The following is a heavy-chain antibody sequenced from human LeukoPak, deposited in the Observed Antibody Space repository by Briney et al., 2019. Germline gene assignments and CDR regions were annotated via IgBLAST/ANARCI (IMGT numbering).Heavy chain of an antibody. CDR3: ARVGPWVTPDYYFYYMDV. Sequence: GGSLRLSCAASEFTFSSYSMKGVRQAPRKGLEWVSSMSIRSSFIHYADAVKGRFTLSRDNAKNSLYLKMNRLRAEDTAVYYCARVGPWVTPDYYFYYMDVWGKGNTVTVSS. V-gene: IGHV3-21*01. CDR2: MSIRSSFI. CDR1: EFTFSSYS. J-gene: IGHJ6*03. D-gene: IGHD5-18*01.